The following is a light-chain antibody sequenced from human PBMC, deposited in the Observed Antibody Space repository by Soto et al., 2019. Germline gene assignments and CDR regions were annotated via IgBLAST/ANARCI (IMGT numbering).Light chain of an antibody. CDR3: QQYYRSPET. Sequence: LAHSPNTLSVPPGERSTLSCRPSESVGSDYVAWYQHKPGQPPSLLIFDASSRAPGIPDRFTGGWSGTDFTLTINILEPEDFVVYFCQQYYRSPETFGQGTKVDIK. CDR2: DAS. CDR1: ESVGSDY. J-gene: IGKJ1*01. V-gene: IGKV3-20*01.